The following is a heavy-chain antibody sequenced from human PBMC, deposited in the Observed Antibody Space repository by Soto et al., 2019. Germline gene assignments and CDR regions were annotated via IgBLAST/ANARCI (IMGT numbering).Heavy chain of an antibody. CDR2: IYYSGST. CDR3: ARSMGGYFDY. V-gene: IGHV4-59*01. Sequence: PSETLSLTCTVSGGSISSYYWSWIRQPPGKGLEWIGYIYYSGSTDYNPSLKSRVTISVDTSKNQFSLKLSSVTAADTAVYYCARSMGGYFDYWGQGTLGTVSS. D-gene: IGHD3-16*01. J-gene: IGHJ4*02. CDR1: GGSISSYY.